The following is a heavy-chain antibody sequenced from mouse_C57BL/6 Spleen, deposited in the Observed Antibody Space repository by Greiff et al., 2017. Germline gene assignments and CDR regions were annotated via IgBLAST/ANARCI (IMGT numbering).Heavy chain of an antibody. CDR3: ARSMVTTGYFDV. CDR2: IYPGSGST. J-gene: IGHJ1*03. D-gene: IGHD2-2*01. Sequence: VQLQQPGAELVKPGASVKMSCKASGYTFTSYWITWVKQRPGQGLEWIGDIYPGSGSTNYNEKFKSKATLTVDTSSSTAYMQLSSLTSEDSAVYYCARSMVTTGYFDVWGTGTTVTVSS. CDR1: GYTFTSYW. V-gene: IGHV1-55*01.